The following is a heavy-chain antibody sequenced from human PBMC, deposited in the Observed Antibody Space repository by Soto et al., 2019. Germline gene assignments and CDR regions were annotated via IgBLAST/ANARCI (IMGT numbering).Heavy chain of an antibody. Sequence: GGSLRLSCAASGFTFSSYGMHWVRQAPGKGLEWVAVISYDGSNKYYADSVKGRFTISRDNSKNTLYLQMNSLRAEDTAVYYCAKDRGAAADGGLYFDYWGQGTLVTVSS. D-gene: IGHD6-13*01. J-gene: IGHJ4*02. V-gene: IGHV3-30*18. CDR3: AKDRGAAADGGLYFDY. CDR2: ISYDGSNK. CDR1: GFTFSSYG.